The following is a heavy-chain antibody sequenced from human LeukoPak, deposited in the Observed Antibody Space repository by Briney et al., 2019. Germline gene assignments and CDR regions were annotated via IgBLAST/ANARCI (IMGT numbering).Heavy chain of an antibody. CDR3: ARGLEPEGRWGVAAAGDVFDY. CDR2: ISAYNGNT. D-gene: IGHD6-13*01. Sequence: ASVKVSCKASGYTFTSYGISWVRQAPGQGLEWTGWISAYNGNTNYAQRLQGRVTMTTDTFTSTAYMELRSLRSDDTAVYYCARGLEPEGRWGVAAAGDVFDYWGQGTLVTVSS. V-gene: IGHV1-18*01. CDR1: GYTFTSYG. J-gene: IGHJ4*02.